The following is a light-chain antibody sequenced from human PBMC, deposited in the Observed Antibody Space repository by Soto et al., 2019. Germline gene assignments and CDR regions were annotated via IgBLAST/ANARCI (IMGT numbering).Light chain of an antibody. Sequence: EFVLTQSPGTLSLSPGERATPSCRASQSVRSNYLAWYQQKPGQSPRLLIYGASNRATGIPDRFSGSGSGTDFTLTISRLEPEDFAVFYCQHYGSSAYTFGQGTTLEIK. J-gene: IGKJ2*01. CDR2: GAS. V-gene: IGKV3-20*01. CDR3: QHYGSSAYT. CDR1: QSVRSNY.